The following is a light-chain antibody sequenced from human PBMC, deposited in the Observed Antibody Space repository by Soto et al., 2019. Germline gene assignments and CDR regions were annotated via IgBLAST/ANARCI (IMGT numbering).Light chain of an antibody. J-gene: IGLJ3*02. V-gene: IGLV1-40*01. CDR3: QSYASGLSGSV. Sequence: QSVLTQPPSVSGAPGQRVTISCTGSSSNIGAGYDVHWYQQLPGTAPKLLIYGNSNRPSGVPDRFSGSKSGTSASLAITGLQVEDEADYYCQSYASGLSGSVFGGGTKLPVL. CDR1: SSNIGAGYD. CDR2: GNS.